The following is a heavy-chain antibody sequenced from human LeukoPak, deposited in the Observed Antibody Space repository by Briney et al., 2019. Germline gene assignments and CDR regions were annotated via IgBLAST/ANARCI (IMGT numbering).Heavy chain of an antibody. J-gene: IGHJ4*02. Sequence: PSETLSLTCTVSGGSISSSSYYWGWIRQPPGKGLEWIGSIYYSGSTYYNPSLKSRVTICVDTSKNQFSLKLSSVTAADTAVYYCVSGSLEVFDYWGQGTLVTVSS. V-gene: IGHV4-39*01. D-gene: IGHD1-26*01. CDR1: GGSISSSSYY. CDR2: IYYSGST. CDR3: VSGSLEVFDY.